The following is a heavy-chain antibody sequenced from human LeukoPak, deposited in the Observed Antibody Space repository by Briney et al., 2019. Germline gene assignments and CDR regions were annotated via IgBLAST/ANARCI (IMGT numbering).Heavy chain of an antibody. D-gene: IGHD3-3*01. CDR2: IRYDGGNK. CDR1: GFTFSDYD. Sequence: GGSLRLSCAVSGFTFSDYDMHWVRQAPGKGLEWVAFIRYDGGNKFYRDSVKGRFTISRDNPRNTLYLQMNSLRLEHTAVYYCTKLASASADYWGQGTLVSVSS. V-gene: IGHV3-30*02. CDR3: TKLASASADY. J-gene: IGHJ4*02.